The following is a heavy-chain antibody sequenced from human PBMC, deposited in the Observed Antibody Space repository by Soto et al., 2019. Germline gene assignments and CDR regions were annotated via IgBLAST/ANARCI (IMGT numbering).Heavy chain of an antibody. CDR1: GGSISSYY. D-gene: IGHD5-18*01. V-gene: IGHV4-59*01. Sequence: LSLTCTVSGGSISSYYWSWFRQPPGKGLEWIGYIYYSGSTNYNPSLKSRVTISVDTSKNQFSLKLSSVTAADTAVYYCARVFGTRYSYGPWGQGTLVTVSS. CDR3: ARVFGTRYSYGP. J-gene: IGHJ5*02. CDR2: IYYSGST.